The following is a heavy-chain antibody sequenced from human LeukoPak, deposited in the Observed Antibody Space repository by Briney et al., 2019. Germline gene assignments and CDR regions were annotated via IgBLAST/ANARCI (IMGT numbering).Heavy chain of an antibody. Sequence: GGSLRLSCAASGFTFSSYSMNWVRQAPGKGLEWVSYISSSSSTIYYADSVKGRFAISRDNAKNSLYLQMNSLRAEDTAVYYCARAPPYCSGGSCYSGEFDYWGQGTLVTVSS. J-gene: IGHJ4*02. V-gene: IGHV3-48*01. CDR3: ARAPPYCSGGSCYSGEFDY. CDR2: ISSSSSTI. D-gene: IGHD2-15*01. CDR1: GFTFSSYS.